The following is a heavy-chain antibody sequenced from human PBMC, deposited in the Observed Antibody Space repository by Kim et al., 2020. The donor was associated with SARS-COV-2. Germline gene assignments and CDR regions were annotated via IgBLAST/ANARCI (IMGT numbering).Heavy chain of an antibody. D-gene: IGHD6-13*01. CDR1: GGSISSSSYY. J-gene: IGHJ5*02. CDR2: IYYSGST. CDR3: ARGSGIAAAGNGGWFDP. Sequence: SETLSLTCTVSGGSISSSSYYWGWIRQPPGKGLEWIGSIYYSGSTYYNPSLKSRVTISVDTSKNQFSLKLSSVTAADTAVYYCARGSGIAAAGNGGWFDP. V-gene: IGHV4-39*01.